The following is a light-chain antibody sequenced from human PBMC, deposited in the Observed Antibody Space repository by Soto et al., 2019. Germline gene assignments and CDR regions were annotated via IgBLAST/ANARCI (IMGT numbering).Light chain of an antibody. V-gene: IGLV2-14*01. J-gene: IGLJ1*01. CDR1: GRDIGAYDY. CDR2: GVK. Sequence: QSVLTQPASVSGSPGQSITISCTGSGRDIGAYDYVSWYQQHPGKAPKLIIYGVKNRPSGFSNRFSASKSAFTASLTISGLQTEDEADYYCSSYTTSYVYVFGPGTKLTVL. CDR3: SSYTTSYVYV.